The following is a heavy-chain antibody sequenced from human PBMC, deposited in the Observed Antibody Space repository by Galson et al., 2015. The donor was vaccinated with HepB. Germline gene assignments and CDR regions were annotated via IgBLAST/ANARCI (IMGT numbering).Heavy chain of an antibody. J-gene: IGHJ4*02. CDR2: ISSSSSTI. D-gene: IGHD3-10*01. CDR3: ARDWGVKLLWFGELFFDY. Sequence: SLRLSCAASGFTFSSYSMNWVRQAPGKGLEWVSYISSSSSTIYYADSVKGRFTIFRDNAKNSLYLQMNSLRAEDTAVYYCARDWGVKLLWFGELFFDYWGQGTLVTVSS. V-gene: IGHV3-48*04. CDR1: GFTFSSYS.